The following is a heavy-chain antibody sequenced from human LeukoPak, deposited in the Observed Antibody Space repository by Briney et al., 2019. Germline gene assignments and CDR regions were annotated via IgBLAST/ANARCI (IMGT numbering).Heavy chain of an antibody. CDR3: ARGRNIEMTTMSGGSDY. CDR1: GYTFTDYY. CDR2: LNPNSGDT. D-gene: IGHD5-24*01. Sequence: GASVKVSCKASGYTFTDYYMHWVRQAPGQGLEWMGWLNPNSGDTNYAQKFQGRVSMTRDTSTSTAYMDLSDLRSDDTAVYYCARGRNIEMTTMSGGSDYWGQGTLVTVSS. J-gene: IGHJ4*02. V-gene: IGHV1-2*02.